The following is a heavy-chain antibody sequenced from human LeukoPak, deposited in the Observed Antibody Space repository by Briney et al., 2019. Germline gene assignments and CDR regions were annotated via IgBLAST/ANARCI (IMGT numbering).Heavy chain of an antibody. CDR1: GGSISSGSYY. CDR2: IYTSGST. D-gene: IGHD2-15*01. Sequence: SETLSLTCTVSGGSISSGSYYWSWIRQPAGKGLEWIGRIYTSGSTNYNPSLKSRVTISVDTSKNQFSLKLSSVTAADTAVYYCATVVAALLDNWFDPWGQGTLVTVSS. V-gene: IGHV4-61*02. CDR3: ATVVAALLDNWFDP. J-gene: IGHJ5*02.